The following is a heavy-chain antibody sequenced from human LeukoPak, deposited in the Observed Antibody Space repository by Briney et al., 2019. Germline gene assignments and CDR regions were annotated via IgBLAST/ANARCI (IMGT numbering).Heavy chain of an antibody. V-gene: IGHV5-51*01. CDR1: GYSFTNYW. CDR3: ARQDSSGWLDP. CDR2: IYPGDSET. J-gene: IGHJ5*02. Sequence: GESLKISCKGSGYSFTNYWIGWVRQMPGKGLEWMGIIYPGDSETRYSPSFQGQVTISADKSPIPAYLQWSSLKASDTAMYYCARQDSSGWLDPWGQGTLVTVSS. D-gene: IGHD6-19*01.